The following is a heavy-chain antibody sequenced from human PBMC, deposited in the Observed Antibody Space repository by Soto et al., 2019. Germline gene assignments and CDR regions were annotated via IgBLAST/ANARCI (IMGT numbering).Heavy chain of an antibody. CDR2: IEQDGSEK. V-gene: IGHV3-7*01. J-gene: IGHJ4*02. Sequence: EVQLVESGGGLVQPGRSLRLSCAASGFTFSRSSMSWVRQAPGKGLEWVANIEQDGSEKNYVDSVKGRFTVSRDNAKNSLYLQMNSLRVEDTAVYYCAREGRGYCSSTTCPGIWGQGTLVTVSS. CDR1: GFTFSRSS. D-gene: IGHD2-2*01. CDR3: AREGRGYCSSTTCPGI.